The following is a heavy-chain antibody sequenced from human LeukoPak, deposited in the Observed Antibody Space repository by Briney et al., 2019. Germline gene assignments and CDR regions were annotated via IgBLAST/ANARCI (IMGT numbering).Heavy chain of an antibody. CDR2: INPNSGGT. Sequence: RASVKVPCKASGYTFTGYYMHWVRQAPGQGLEWMGWINPNSGGTNYAQKFQGRVTMTRDTSISTAYMELSRLRSDDTAVYYCASPKSIAAAGTFDYWGQGTLVTVSS. D-gene: IGHD6-13*01. J-gene: IGHJ4*02. V-gene: IGHV1-2*02. CDR3: ASPKSIAAAGTFDY. CDR1: GYTFTGYY.